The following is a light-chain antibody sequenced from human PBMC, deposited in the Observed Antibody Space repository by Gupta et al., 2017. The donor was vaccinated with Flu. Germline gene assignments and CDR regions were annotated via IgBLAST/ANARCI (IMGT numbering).Light chain of an antibody. J-gene: IGLJ3*02. Sequence: QSALTQPSSVSGSPGQSIPIYCTGTSSDVGGYNYVSWYQQHPGKAPNLMIYEVRNRPSGLSKRVADSKAGHAVSLTPSGIQAEDEADDDCSHSKSRRLGVCGGGNQL. V-gene: IGLV2-14*01. CDR2: EVR. CDR3: SHSKSRRLGV. CDR1: SSDVGGYNY.